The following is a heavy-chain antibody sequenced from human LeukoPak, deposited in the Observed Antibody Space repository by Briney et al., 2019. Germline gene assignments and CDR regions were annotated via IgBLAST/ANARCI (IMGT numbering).Heavy chain of an antibody. CDR1: GFTFSSYA. D-gene: IGHD6-13*01. CDR3: ARARYSSSWYPAHY. CDR2: ISGSGGST. J-gene: IGHJ4*02. V-gene: IGHV3-23*01. Sequence: GGSMRLSCAASGFTFSSYAMSWVRQAPGKGLEWVSAISGSGGSTYYADSVKGRFTISRDNSKNTLYLQMNSLRAEDTAVYYCARARYSSSWYPAHYWGQGTLVTVSS.